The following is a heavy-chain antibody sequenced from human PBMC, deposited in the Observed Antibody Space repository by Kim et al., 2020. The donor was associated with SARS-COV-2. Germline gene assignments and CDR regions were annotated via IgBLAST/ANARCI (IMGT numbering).Heavy chain of an antibody. CDR2: IIPILGIA. J-gene: IGHJ6*03. CDR1: GGTFSSYA. Sequence: SVKVSCKASGGTFSSYAISWVRQAPGQGLEWMGRIIPILGIANYAQKFQGRVTITADKSTSTAYMELSSLRSEDTAVYYCARDGHSYDYYYYMDVWGKGTTVTVSS. D-gene: IGHD5-18*01. CDR3: ARDGHSYDYYYYMDV. V-gene: IGHV1-69*04.